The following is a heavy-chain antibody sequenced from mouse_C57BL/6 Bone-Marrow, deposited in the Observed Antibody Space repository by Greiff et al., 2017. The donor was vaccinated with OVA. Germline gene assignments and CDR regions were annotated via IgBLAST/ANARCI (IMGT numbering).Heavy chain of an antibody. V-gene: IGHV7-1*01. D-gene: IGHD1-2*01. Sequence: EVKLVESGGGLVQSGRSLRLSCATSGFTFSDFYMEWVRQAPGKGLEWIAASRNKANDYTTEYSASVKGRFIVSRDTSQSILYLQMNALRAEDTAIYYCASDADYYGRGYFDVWGTGTTVTVSS. CDR1: GFTFSDFY. CDR2: SRNKANDYTT. J-gene: IGHJ1*03. CDR3: ASDADYYGRGYFDV.